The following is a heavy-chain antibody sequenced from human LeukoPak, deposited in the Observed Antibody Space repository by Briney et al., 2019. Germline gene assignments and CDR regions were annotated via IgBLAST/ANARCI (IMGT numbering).Heavy chain of an antibody. CDR3: TTGGAEVVAATGTDY. Sequence: SGGSLRLSCAASGFTFSNAWMSWVRQAPGKGLEWVGRIKSKTDGGTTDYAAPVKGRFTISRDDSKNTLYLQMNSLKTEDTAVYYCTTGGAEVVAATGTDYWSQGTLVTVSS. CDR1: GFTFSNAW. J-gene: IGHJ4*02. V-gene: IGHV3-15*01. D-gene: IGHD2-15*01. CDR2: IKSKTDGGTT.